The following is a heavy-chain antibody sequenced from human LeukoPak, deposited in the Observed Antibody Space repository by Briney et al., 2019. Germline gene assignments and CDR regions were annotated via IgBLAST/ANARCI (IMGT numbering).Heavy chain of an antibody. Sequence: SETLSLTCAVYGGSFSGYYWSWIRQPPGKGLEWIGEINHSGSTNYNPSLKSRVTISVDTSKNQLSLKLSSVTAADTAVYYCARGLPLYDFWSGYHPYYFDYWGQGTLVTVSS. V-gene: IGHV4-34*01. CDR3: ARGLPLYDFWSGYHPYYFDY. CDR2: INHSGST. CDR1: GGSFSGYY. D-gene: IGHD3-3*01. J-gene: IGHJ4*02.